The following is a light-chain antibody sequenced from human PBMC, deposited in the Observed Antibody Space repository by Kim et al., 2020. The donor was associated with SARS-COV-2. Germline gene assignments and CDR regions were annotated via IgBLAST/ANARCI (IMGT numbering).Light chain of an antibody. CDR1: QSISSNY. CDR2: CAS. Sequence: LSPGGGATLSCRASQSISSNYLAWYQQRPAHAPTLLIYCASSRATGIPDRFRGSGSGTDFTLIITRLEPEDFAVYYCQQYGGSLQTFGQGTKLEI. CDR3: QQYGGSLQT. J-gene: IGKJ2*01. V-gene: IGKV3-20*01.